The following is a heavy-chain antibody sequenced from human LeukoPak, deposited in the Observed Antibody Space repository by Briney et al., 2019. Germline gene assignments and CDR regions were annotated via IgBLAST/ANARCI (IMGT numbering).Heavy chain of an antibody. V-gene: IGHV3-7*01. D-gene: IGHD2-2*01. CDR2: IKEEGSEK. J-gene: IGHJ5*02. CDR1: GFTFRSYW. Sequence: GGSLRLSCAAPGFTFRSYWMHWVRQAPGKGLEWVASIKEEGSEKHYVDSVKGRFTISRDNAKNSLYLQMNSLRAEDTAVYYCARGHYQLSWGQGILVTVSS. CDR3: ARGHYQLS.